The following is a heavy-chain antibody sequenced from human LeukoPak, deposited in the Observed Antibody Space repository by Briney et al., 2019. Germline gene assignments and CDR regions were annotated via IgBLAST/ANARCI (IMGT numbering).Heavy chain of an antibody. D-gene: IGHD3-10*01. V-gene: IGHV4-39*01. CDR2: IYYSGTT. Sequence: SETLSLTCTVSGVSISSSNSYWGWIRQPPGKGLEWIGTIYYSGTTYYNPSLKSRVTISIDTSKNHFTLKLNSVTAADTAVYYCARRTGSRLPNWFDPWGQGTLVTVSS. CDR1: GVSISSSNSY. CDR3: ARRTGSRLPNWFDP. J-gene: IGHJ5*02.